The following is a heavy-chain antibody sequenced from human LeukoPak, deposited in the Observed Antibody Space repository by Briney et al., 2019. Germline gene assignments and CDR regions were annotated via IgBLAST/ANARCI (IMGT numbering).Heavy chain of an antibody. J-gene: IGHJ4*02. CDR3: AGAYYDSSGRFDY. V-gene: IGHV3-30-3*01. CDR1: GFTCSSYA. Sequence: GRSLRLSCAASGFTCSSYAMHWVRQAPGKGLEWVAVISYDGSNKYYADSVKGRFTISRDNSKNTLYLQMNSLRAEDTAVYYCAGAYYDSSGRFDYWGQGTLVTVSS. D-gene: IGHD3-22*01. CDR2: ISYDGSNK.